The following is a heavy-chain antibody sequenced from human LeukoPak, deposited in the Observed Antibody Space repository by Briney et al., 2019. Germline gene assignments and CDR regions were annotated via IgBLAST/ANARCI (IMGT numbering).Heavy chain of an antibody. CDR2: ISYDGSNK. CDR1: GFTFSSYA. V-gene: IGHV3-30-3*01. J-gene: IGHJ5*02. CDR3: ARDLDP. Sequence: GESLRLSCAASGFTFSSYAMHWVRQAPGKGLEWVAVISYDGSNKYYADSVKGRFTISRDNSKNTLYLQMNSLRAEDTAVYYCARDLDPWGQGTLVTVSS.